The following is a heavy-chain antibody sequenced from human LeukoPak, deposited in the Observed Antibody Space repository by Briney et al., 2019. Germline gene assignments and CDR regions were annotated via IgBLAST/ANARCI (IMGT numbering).Heavy chain of an antibody. CDR3: AKGTAVDRQYFEN. J-gene: IGHJ4*02. CDR2: ISFDGSHK. CDR1: RFTFSACG. V-gene: IGHV3-30*18. Sequence: PGRSLRLSCAASRFTFSACGMHWVRQASGKGLEWVAAISFDGSHKYYADSVKGRFTISRDNSMNTLYLQMNSLRAEDTAVYYCAKGTAVDRQYFENWGQGTLVTVSS. D-gene: IGHD1-1*01.